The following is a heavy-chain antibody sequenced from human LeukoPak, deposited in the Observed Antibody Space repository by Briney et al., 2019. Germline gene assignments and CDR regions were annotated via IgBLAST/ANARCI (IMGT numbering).Heavy chain of an antibody. CDR3: ARLGKGLTMVRGVRGTSDY. CDR2: IDPSDSYT. V-gene: IGHV5-10-1*01. Sequence: GESLKISCKGSGYSFTSYWISWVRQMPGKGLEWMGRIDPSDSYTNYSPSFQGHVTISADKSISTAYLQWSSLKAPDTAMYYCARLGKGLTMVRGVRGTSDYWGQGTLVTVSS. CDR1: GYSFTSYW. J-gene: IGHJ4*02. D-gene: IGHD3-10*01.